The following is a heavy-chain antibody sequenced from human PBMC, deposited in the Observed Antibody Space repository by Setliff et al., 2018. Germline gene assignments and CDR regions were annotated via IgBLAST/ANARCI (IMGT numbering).Heavy chain of an antibody. D-gene: IGHD4-17*01. CDR1: GGSISSGDYY. Sequence: PSETLSLTCTVSGGSISSGDYYWSWIRQPPGKGLEWIGYIYYSGSTYYNPSLKSRVTISVDTSKNQFSLKLSSVTAADTAVYYCAREPHYGDYLLDYWGQGTLVTVSS. CDR2: IYYSGST. V-gene: IGHV4-30-4*08. CDR3: AREPHYGDYLLDY. J-gene: IGHJ4*02.